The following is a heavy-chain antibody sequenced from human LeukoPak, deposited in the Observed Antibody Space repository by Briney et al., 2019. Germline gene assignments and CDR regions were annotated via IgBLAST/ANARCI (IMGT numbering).Heavy chain of an antibody. CDR2: IHPNSGGT. CDR1: RYTYTGYY. D-gene: IGHD6-6*01. CDR3: ARPSSIASRRGSSGLDY. J-gene: IGHJ4*02. Sequence: ASVKLSCTASRYTYTGYYLHWVRQSPGQRLEWMGWIHPNSGGTNYAQKFQARFTMTRDTSISTAYMELSRLRSDDTAVYYCARPSSIASRRGSSGLDYWGQGTLVTVSS. V-gene: IGHV1-2*02.